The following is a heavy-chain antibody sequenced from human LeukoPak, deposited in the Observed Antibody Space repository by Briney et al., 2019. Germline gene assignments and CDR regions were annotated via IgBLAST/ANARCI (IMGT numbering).Heavy chain of an antibody. CDR1: GYTFTGYY. CDR2: INPNSGDT. J-gene: IGHJ4*02. CDR3: ARKTGTFGLIDY. V-gene: IGHV1-2*02. Sequence: ASVKVPCKASGYTFTGYYMHWVRQAPGQGLEWMGWINPNSGDTNYAQNFQGRVTMTRDPSISTAYMELSGLRSDDTAVFYCARKTGTFGLIDYWGQGTLVTVSS. D-gene: IGHD1-7*01.